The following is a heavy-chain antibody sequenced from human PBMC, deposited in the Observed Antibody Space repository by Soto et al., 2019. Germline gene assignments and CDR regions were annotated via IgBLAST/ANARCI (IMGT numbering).Heavy chain of an antibody. J-gene: IGHJ5*02. CDR2: TYYRGST. Sequence: SQTLSLTCPVSGVSISSYYKSWIRHPPGNGLEWIGYTYYRGSTNYNPSLTSRVTISVDTSKNQFSLKLSSVTAADTAVYYCARQLITMVRGGIQDWFDPWGQGTLVTVS. V-gene: IGHV4-59*01. D-gene: IGHD3-10*01. CDR1: GVSISSYY. CDR3: ARQLITMVRGGIQDWFDP.